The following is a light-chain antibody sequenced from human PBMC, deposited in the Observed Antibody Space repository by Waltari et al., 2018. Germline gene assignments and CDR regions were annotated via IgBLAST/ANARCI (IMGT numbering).Light chain of an antibody. J-gene: IGLJ3*02. V-gene: IGLV4-69*01. CDR1: SGHSSSI. CDR2: VNSDGSH. Sequence: QLVLTQSPSASASLGASVRLTCTLDSGHSSSIIAWHQQQPEQGPRYLMKVNSDGSHSKGDEIPDQFSGSGSGAERYRTSSSVQSEDEADYFCQSGGHGTWVFGGGTKLTVL. CDR3: QSGGHGTWV.